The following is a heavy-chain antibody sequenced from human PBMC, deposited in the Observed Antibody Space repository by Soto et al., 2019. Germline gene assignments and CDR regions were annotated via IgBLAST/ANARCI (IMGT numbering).Heavy chain of an antibody. J-gene: IGHJ6*02. CDR1: GFTFSSYW. CDR3: ARDPAAACHYYYYGMDV. Sequence: EVQLVESGGGLVQPGGSLRLSCAASGFTFSSYWMHWVRQAPGKGLVWVSRINSDGSSTSYADSVKGRFTIYRDNAKNTLNLQMNRLGAEVTAVYYCARDPAAACHYYYYGMDVWGQGTTVTVSS. D-gene: IGHD6-13*01. CDR2: INSDGSST. V-gene: IGHV3-74*01.